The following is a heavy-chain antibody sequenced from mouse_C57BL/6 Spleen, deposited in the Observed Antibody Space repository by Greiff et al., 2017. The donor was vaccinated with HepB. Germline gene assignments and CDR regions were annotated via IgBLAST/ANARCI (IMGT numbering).Heavy chain of an antibody. D-gene: IGHD2-4*01. V-gene: IGHV1-15*01. CDR1: GYTITDYE. Sequence: QVQLQQSGAELVRPGASVTLSCKASGYTITDYEMHWVKQTPVHGLEWIGAIDPETGGTAYNQKFKGKAILTADKSSSTAYMELRSLTSEDSAVYYCTKGGPYDYDYAMDYWGQGTSVTVSS. CDR3: TKGGPYDYDYAMDY. CDR2: IDPETGGT. J-gene: IGHJ4*01.